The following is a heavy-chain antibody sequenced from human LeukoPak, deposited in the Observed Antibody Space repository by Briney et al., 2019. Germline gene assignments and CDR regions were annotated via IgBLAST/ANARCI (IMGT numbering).Heavy chain of an antibody. CDR2: ISGSGGST. CDR1: GFTFSSYA. CDR3: AKGDSCSGGSCHPPP. Sequence: GGSLRLSCAASGFTFSSYAMSWVRQAPGKELEWVSAISGSGGSTYYADSVKGRFTISRDNSKNTLYLQMNSLRAEDTAVYYCAKGDSCSGGSCHPPPWGQGTLVTVSS. V-gene: IGHV3-23*01. D-gene: IGHD2-15*01. J-gene: IGHJ5*02.